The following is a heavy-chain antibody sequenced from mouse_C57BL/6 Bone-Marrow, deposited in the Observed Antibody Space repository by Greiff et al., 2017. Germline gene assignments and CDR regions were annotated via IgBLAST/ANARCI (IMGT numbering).Heavy chain of an antibody. CDR1: GYTFTSYG. D-gene: IGHD2-5*01. V-gene: IGHV1-81*01. Sequence: QVQLQQSGAELARPGASVKLSCKASGYTFTSYGISWVKQRTGQGLEWIGEIYPRSGNTYYNEKFKGKATLTADKSSSTAYMELRSLTSEASAVYFCARALLYYSNYGYYAMDYWGQGTSVTVSS. CDR3: ARALLYYSNYGYYAMDY. J-gene: IGHJ4*01. CDR2: IYPRSGNT.